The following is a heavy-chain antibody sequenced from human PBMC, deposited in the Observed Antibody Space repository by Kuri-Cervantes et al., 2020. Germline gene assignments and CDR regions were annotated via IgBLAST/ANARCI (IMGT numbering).Heavy chain of an antibody. J-gene: IGHJ4*02. CDR2: FDPEDGET. V-gene: IGHV1-24*01. Sequence: ASVKVSCKVSGYTLTELSMHWVRQAPGKGLEWMGGFDPEDGETIYAQKFQGRVTMTEDTSTDTAYMEQSSLRSEDTAVYYCATVGNQRILYYFDYWGQGTLVTVSS. D-gene: IGHD4-23*01. CDR1: GYTLTELS. CDR3: ATVGNQRILYYFDY.